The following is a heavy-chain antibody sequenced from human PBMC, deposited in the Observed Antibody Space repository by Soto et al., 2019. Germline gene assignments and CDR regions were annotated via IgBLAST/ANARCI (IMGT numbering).Heavy chain of an antibody. CDR3: VRGGDDIVLMVYALDY. CDR2: ISSSGSTI. J-gene: IGHJ4*02. D-gene: IGHD2-8*01. V-gene: IGHV3-48*03. CDR1: GFTFSSYE. Sequence: EVQLVESGGGLVQPGGSLRLSCAASGFTFSSYEMNWVRQAPGKGLEWVSYISSSGSTIYYADSVKGRFTISRDNARNSLYLQMNSLRAEDTAVYYCVRGGDDIVLMVYALDYWGQGTLVTVSS.